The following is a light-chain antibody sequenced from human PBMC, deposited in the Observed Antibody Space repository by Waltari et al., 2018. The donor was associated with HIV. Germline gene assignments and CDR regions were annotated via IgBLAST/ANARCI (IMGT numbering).Light chain of an antibody. CDR3: QQRVNWPIT. Sequence: EIVLTQSPASLSLSPGERANLSCRASQSVSSHLAWYQHKPGQAPRLLIYAASSRATGIPARFSGSGSGTDFTLTISSLEPGDFGVYYCQQRVNWPITFGQGTRLEIK. V-gene: IGKV3-11*01. CDR1: QSVSSH. CDR2: AAS. J-gene: IGKJ5*01.